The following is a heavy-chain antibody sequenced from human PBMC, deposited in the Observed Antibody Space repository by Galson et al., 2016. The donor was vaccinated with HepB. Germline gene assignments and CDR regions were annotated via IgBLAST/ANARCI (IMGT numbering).Heavy chain of an antibody. CDR2: INGDGSIT. CDR3: AKDQSNWNVYYFDY. Sequence: SLRLSCAASGFTFSNYWMHWVRQAPGKGLVWVSRINGDGSITDYADSVKGRFTIPRDNVKNTLYLQMDSLRAEDTAVYYCAKDQSNWNVYYFDYWGQGTPVTVSS. J-gene: IGHJ4*02. D-gene: IGHD1-20*01. CDR1: GFTFSNYW. V-gene: IGHV3-74*01.